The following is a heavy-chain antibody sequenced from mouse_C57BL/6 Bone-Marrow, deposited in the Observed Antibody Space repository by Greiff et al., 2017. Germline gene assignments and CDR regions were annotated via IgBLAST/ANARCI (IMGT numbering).Heavy chain of an antibody. CDR1: GYAFSSYW. V-gene: IGHV1-80*01. CDR3: ARGGIYYDYDDYAY. D-gene: IGHD2-4*01. CDR2: IYPGDGDT. J-gene: IGHJ3*01. Sequence: VMLVESGAELVKPGASVKISRKASGYAFSSYWMNWVKQRPGKGLEWIGQIYPGDGDTNYNGKFKGKATLTADKSSSTAYMQLSSLTSEDSAVYFCARGGIYYDYDDYAYWGQGTLVTVSA.